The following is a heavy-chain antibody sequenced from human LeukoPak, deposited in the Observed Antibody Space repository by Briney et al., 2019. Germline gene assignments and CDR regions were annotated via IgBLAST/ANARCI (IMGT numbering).Heavy chain of an antibody. CDR2: IYYSGST. J-gene: IGHJ4*02. CDR3: ARTGTTFFDY. Sequence: ASETLSLTCTVSGGSISSYYWSWIRQPPGKGLEWIGYIYYSGSTKYNPSLKSRLTISVDTSKSHFSLRLTSVTAADTAIYYCARTGTTFFDYWGQGSLVTVSS. CDR1: GGSISSYY. D-gene: IGHD1-7*01. V-gene: IGHV4-59*01.